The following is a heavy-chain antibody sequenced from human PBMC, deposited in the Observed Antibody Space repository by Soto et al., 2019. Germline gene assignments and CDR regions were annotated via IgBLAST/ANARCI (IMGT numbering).Heavy chain of an antibody. CDR1: GYTFTSYD. D-gene: IGHD3-10*01. Sequence: ASVKVSCKASGYTFTSYDINWVRQATGQGLEWMGWINPNSGNTGYAQKFQGRVTMTRNTSISTAYMELSSLRSEDTAVYYCARVGLLWFGELYPYAFDIWGQGTMVTVSS. V-gene: IGHV1-8*01. CDR2: INPNSGNT. J-gene: IGHJ3*02. CDR3: ARVGLLWFGELYPYAFDI.